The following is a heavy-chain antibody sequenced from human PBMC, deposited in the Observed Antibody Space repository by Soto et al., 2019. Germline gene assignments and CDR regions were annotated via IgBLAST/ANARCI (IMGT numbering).Heavy chain of an antibody. CDR3: ARDMREDLHYGDYLLGYYYYMDV. J-gene: IGHJ6*03. CDR1: GGSISSYY. V-gene: IGHV4-59*01. D-gene: IGHD4-17*01. CDR2: IYYSGST. Sequence: PSETLSLTCTVSGGSISSYYWSWIRQPPGKGLEWIGYIYYSGSTNYNPSLKSRVTISVDTSKNQFSLKLSSVTAADTAVYYCARDMREDLHYGDYLLGYYYYMDVWGKGTTVTVSS.